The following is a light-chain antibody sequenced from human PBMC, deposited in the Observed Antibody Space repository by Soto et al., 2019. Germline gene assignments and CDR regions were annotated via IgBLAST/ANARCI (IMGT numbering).Light chain of an antibody. CDR1: QSVDSN. CDR2: GAS. CDR3: QQYNNWPPT. J-gene: IGKJ1*01. Sequence: IVMTQSPATLSVSPGERATLSCRASQSVDSNLDWYQQKPGQAPRLLISGASTRATGIPANFTGSGSGTEFTLSISSLQSEDFAVYYCQQYNNWPPTFGLGTKVEIK. V-gene: IGKV3-15*01.